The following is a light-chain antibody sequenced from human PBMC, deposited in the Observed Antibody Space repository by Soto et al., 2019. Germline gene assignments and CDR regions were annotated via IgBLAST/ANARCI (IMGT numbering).Light chain of an antibody. CDR2: DAS. CDR3: QQYGGSLT. CDR1: QSISSY. J-gene: IGKJ3*01. Sequence: EIVLTQSPATLSLSPGERATLSCGASQSISSYLDWYQQKPGLAPRLLIYDASSRATGIPDRFSGSGSGTDLTLTISRLEPEDFAVYYCQQYGGSLTFGPGTQVDIK. V-gene: IGKV3D-20*01.